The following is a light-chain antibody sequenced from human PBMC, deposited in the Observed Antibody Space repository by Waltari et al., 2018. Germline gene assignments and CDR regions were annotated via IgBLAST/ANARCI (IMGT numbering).Light chain of an antibody. J-gene: IGLJ2*01. Sequence: QSALTQPPSASGSPGQSVTISCTGTNSDVGGYNSVSWYQQHPGKAPKFMIYEFSSRFSGVSVLFVGSMSCNTVSLTVSGLQSEDEAYYFCSLHAVYNYVVFGGGTMLTVL. CDR3: SLHAVYNYVV. V-gene: IGLV2-8*01. CDR2: EFS. CDR1: NSDVGGYNS.